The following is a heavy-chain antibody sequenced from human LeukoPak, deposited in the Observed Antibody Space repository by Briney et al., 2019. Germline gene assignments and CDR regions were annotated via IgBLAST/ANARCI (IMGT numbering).Heavy chain of an antibody. Sequence: TGGSLRLSCAASGFTFTNYWMTWVRQAPGKGLEWVANINKDGSEKQYVDSVKGRFTISRDNPKNSVYLQMSSLRVKDSAVYYCARDPVQDFDFWGQGIMVTVSS. J-gene: IGHJ4*02. CDR2: INKDGSEK. CDR1: GFTFTNYW. CDR3: ARDPVQDFDF. V-gene: IGHV3-7*01.